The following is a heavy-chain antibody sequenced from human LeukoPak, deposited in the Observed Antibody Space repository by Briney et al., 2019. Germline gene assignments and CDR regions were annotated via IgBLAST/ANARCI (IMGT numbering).Heavy chain of an antibody. CDR2: IKQDGSEK. CDR3: AKVTLRGGFDY. J-gene: IGHJ4*02. D-gene: IGHD3-10*01. Sequence: PGGSLRLSCAASGFTFSSYWMSWVRQAPGKGLEWVANIKQDGSEKYYADSVKGRFTISRDNAKNSLYLQMNSLRAEDTAVYYCAKVTLRGGFDYWGQGTLVTVSS. CDR1: GFTFSSYW. V-gene: IGHV3-7*01.